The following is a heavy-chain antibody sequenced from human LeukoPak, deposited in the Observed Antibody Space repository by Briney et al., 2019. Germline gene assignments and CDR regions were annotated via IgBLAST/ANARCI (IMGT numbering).Heavy chain of an antibody. CDR3: ARDSEANLED. CDR2: IWYDGSNK. V-gene: IGHV3-33*01. D-gene: IGHD3-3*01. CDR1: GFTFSSYG. Sequence: GGSLRLSCAASGFTFSSYGMHWVRQAPGKGLEWVAVIWYDGSNKYYADSVKGRFTISRDNPKNTLYLQMNSLRAEDTAVYYRARDSEANLEDWGQGTLVTVSS. J-gene: IGHJ4*02.